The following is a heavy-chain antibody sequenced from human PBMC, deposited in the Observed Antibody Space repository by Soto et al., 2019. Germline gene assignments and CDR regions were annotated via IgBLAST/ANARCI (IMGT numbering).Heavy chain of an antibody. CDR1: GDSVSSKTAT. Sequence: QVQLQQSGPGLVKPSQTLSLICAISGDSVSSKTATWNWIRQSPSRGLEWLGRTYYRAKWYNDYAVSAKSRVVIPPDTSTHQLSLQLNSVTPADAAVYFCARDGSGFHWYFDLWGRGTLVTVSS. CDR2: TYYRAKWYN. V-gene: IGHV6-1*01. J-gene: IGHJ2*01. D-gene: IGHD6-19*01. CDR3: ARDGSGFHWYFDL.